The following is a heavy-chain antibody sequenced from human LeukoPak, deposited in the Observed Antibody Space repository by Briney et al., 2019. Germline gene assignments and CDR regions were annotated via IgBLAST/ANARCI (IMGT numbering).Heavy chain of an antibody. J-gene: IGHJ5*02. CDR1: GGSFSGYY. CDR2: INHSGST. CDR3: AKDGIAVAGPVT. Sequence: SETLSLTCAVYGGSFSGYYWSWIRQPPGKGQEWIGEINHSGSTNYNPSLKSRVTISVDKSKNQFSLKLSSVTAADTAVYYCAKDGIAVAGPVTWGQGTLVTVSS. D-gene: IGHD6-19*01. V-gene: IGHV4-34*01.